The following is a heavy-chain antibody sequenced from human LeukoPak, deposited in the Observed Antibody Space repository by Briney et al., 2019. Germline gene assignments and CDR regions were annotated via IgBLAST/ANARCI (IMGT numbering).Heavy chain of an antibody. Sequence: TGGSLRLSCAASGFTFSSYWMHWVRQGPGMGLVWVSRINSDGSNTEYADSVKGRFTVSRDNAKNTLYLQMNSLRAEDTAVYYCARPSGVGAFDIWGQGTKVTVSS. CDR2: INSDGSNT. CDR1: GFTFSSYW. V-gene: IGHV3-74*03. J-gene: IGHJ3*02. CDR3: ARPSGVGAFDI.